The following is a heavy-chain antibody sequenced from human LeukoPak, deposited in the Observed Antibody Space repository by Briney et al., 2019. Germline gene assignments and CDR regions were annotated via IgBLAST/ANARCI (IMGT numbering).Heavy chain of an antibody. CDR1: GGSISSYY. Sequence: SETLSLTCTFSGGSISSYYWSWIRQPPGKGLEWIGYIYDSGSTNYNPSLKSRVTISLDTSKRQFSLKLTSVTATDTAVFYCARHYYGSGSSPMDVWGQGTTVTVSS. D-gene: IGHD3-10*01. V-gene: IGHV4-59*08. CDR2: IYDSGST. J-gene: IGHJ6*02. CDR3: ARHYYGSGSSPMDV.